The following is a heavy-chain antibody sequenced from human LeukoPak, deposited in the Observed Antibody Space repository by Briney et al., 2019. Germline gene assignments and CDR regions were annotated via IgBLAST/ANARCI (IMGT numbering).Heavy chain of an antibody. D-gene: IGHD2-8*02. CDR2: ISWNSGSI. CDR1: GFTFDDYA. J-gene: IGHJ4*02. Sequence: GGSLRLSCAASGFTFDDYAMHWVRQAQGKGLEWVSGISWNSGSIGYADSVKGRFTISRDNAKNSLYLQMNSLRAEDTALYYCAKSPAPTGTFDYWGQGTLVTVSS. CDR3: AKSPAPTGTFDY. V-gene: IGHV3-9*01.